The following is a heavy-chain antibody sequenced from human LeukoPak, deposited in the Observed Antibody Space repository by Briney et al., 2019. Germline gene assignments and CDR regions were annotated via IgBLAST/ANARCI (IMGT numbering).Heavy chain of an antibody. CDR3: ARRTNDFDY. CDR1: GYTFTGYW. J-gene: IGHJ4*02. D-gene: IGHD2-8*01. CDR2: ISSSSSYI. V-gene: IGHV3-21*01. Sequence: ASVKVSCKASGYTFTGYWMHWVRQAPGKGLEWVSSISSSSSYIYYADSVKGRFTISRDNAKNSLYLQMNSLRAEDTAVYYCARRTNDFDYWGQGTLVTVSS.